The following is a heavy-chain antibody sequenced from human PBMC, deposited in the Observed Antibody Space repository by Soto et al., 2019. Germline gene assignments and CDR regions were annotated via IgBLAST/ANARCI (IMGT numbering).Heavy chain of an antibody. CDR2: MSNDGKNK. Sequence: QVQLVESGGGVVQPGRSLRLSCAASGFTFSNYGMHWVRQAPGKGLEWVANMSNDGKNKFYADSVKGRFTISRDYSKNTPLLPKDTTMNYGAAVYSCASNVSYTRNFGPRDNVELWGLGTMVTVSS. J-gene: IGHJ4*02. V-gene: IGHV3-30*03. D-gene: IGHD3-16*01. CDR3: ASNVSYTRNFGPRDNVEL. CDR1: GFTFSNYG.